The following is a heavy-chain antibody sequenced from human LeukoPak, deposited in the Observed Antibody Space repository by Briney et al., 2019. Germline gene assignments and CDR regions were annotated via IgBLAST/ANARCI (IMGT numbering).Heavy chain of an antibody. CDR3: ARVAVEGREFFQR. V-gene: IGHV3-66*02. D-gene: IGHD6-19*01. CDR1: SSTVGTNC. CDR2: IYTAGNT. J-gene: IGHJ1*01. Sequence: GGSLRLSCTPSSSTVGTNCMSWVRQPPGKGLESVSLIYTAGNTYYADSVKGRFTISRDISKNTLYLQMSSLRTDDTAMYYCARVAVEGREFFQRWGQGTLVTVSS.